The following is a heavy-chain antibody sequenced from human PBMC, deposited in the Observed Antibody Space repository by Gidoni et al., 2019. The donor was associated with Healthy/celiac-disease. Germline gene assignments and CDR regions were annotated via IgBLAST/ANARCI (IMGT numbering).Heavy chain of an antibody. CDR2: IYTSGST. CDR3: ARGLSDYYDSSGEDNWFDP. V-gene: IGHV4-61*02. CDR1: GGSISSGSYH. D-gene: IGHD3-22*01. J-gene: IGHJ5*02. Sequence: QVQLQESGPGLVKPSQTLSLTCTVSGGSISSGSYHWSWIRQPAGKGLEWIGRIYTSGSTNYNPSLKSRVTISVDTSKNQFSLKLSSVTAADTAVYYCARGLSDYYDSSGEDNWFDPWGQGTLVTVSS.